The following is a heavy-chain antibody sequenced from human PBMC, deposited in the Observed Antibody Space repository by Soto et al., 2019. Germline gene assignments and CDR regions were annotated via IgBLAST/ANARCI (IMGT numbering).Heavy chain of an antibody. CDR3: ARDGGYCISTSCYLYYYGMDV. CDR1: GFTFSSYG. V-gene: IGHV3-30*03. Sequence: GGSLRLSCAASGFTFSSYGMHWVRQAPGKGLEWVAVISYDGSNKYYADSVKGRFTISRDNSKNTLYLQMNSLRAEDTAVYYCARDGGYCISTSCYLYYYGMDVWGQGTTVTVS. J-gene: IGHJ6*02. CDR2: ISYDGSNK. D-gene: IGHD2-2*01.